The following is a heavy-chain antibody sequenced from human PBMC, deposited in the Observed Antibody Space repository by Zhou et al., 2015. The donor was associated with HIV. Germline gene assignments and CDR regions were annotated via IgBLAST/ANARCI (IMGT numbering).Heavy chain of an antibody. CDR1: GGTFSSYA. Sequence: QVQLVQSGAEVKKPGSSVKVSCKASGGTFSSYAISWVRQAPGQGLEWMGGIIPIFGTANYAQKFQGRVTITADESTSTAYMELSSLRSEDTAVYYCARVKPLAYCGGDCYSRLDYYYGMDVWGQGTTVTVSS. CDR3: ARVKPLAYCGGDCYSRLDYYYGMDV. J-gene: IGHJ6*02. CDR2: IIPIFGTA. V-gene: IGHV1-69*12. D-gene: IGHD2-21*02.